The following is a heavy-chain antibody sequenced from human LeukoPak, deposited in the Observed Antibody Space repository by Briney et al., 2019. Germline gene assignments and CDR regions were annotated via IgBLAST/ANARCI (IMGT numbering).Heavy chain of an antibody. CDR3: ALQNDSSPFDY. CDR1: GFTVSSNY. J-gene: IGHJ4*02. V-gene: IGHV3-53*01. D-gene: IGHD3-22*01. Sequence: GGSLRLSCAASGFTVSSNYMSWVRQAPGKGLEWVSVIYSGGSTDYADSVKGRFTISRDNSKNTLYLQMNSLRAEDTAVYYCALQNDSSPFDYWGQGTLVTASS. CDR2: IYSGGST.